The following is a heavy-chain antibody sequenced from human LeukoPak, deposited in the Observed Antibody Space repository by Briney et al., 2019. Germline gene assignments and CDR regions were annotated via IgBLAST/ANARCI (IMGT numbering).Heavy chain of an antibody. Sequence: GGSLRLSCAASGLSFRTYAMQWVRQAPGKGLEWVSGISDSGDRTFYAHSVRGRFTISRDNSKNTLYLQMNSLRAEDTAMYFCAKYLTAKGPPYALEVWGQGTTVTVSS. V-gene: IGHV3-23*01. CDR2: ISDSGDRT. J-gene: IGHJ6*02. CDR3: AKYLTAKGPPYALEV. D-gene: IGHD1-14*01. CDR1: GLSFRTYA.